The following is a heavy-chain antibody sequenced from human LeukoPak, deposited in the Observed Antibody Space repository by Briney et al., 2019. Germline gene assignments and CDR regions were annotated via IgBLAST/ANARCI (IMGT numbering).Heavy chain of an antibody. J-gene: IGHJ4*02. CDR2: ISYDGSNK. CDR1: GFTFSSYA. V-gene: IGHV3-30-3*01. CDR3: ASIAGTGGY. Sequence: GGSLRLSCAASGFTFSSYAMHWVRQAPGKGLEWVAVISYDGSNKYYADSVKGRFTISRDNSKNTLYLQMNSLRAEDTAVYYCASIAGTGGYWGQGTLVTVSS. D-gene: IGHD1-7*01.